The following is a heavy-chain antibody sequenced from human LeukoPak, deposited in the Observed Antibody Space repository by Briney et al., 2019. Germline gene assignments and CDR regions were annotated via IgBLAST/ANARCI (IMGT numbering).Heavy chain of an antibody. CDR1: GGSISSGTYY. J-gene: IGHJ5*02. CDR3: ARDVMIKGVKWFDP. V-gene: IGHV4-30-2*01. Sequence: SETLSLTCAVSGGSISSGTYYWSWIRQPPGKGLEWIGYIYPSGSTYYYPSLTSRATISIDRSKNQFSLRLTSVTAADTAVYYCARDVMIKGVKWFDPWGQGTLVTVSS. D-gene: IGHD3-16*01. CDR2: IYPSGST.